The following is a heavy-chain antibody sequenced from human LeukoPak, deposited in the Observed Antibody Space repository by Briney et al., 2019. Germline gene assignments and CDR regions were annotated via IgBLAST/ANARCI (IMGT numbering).Heavy chain of an antibody. CDR2: FDPEDGET. CDR1: GYTLTELS. CDR3: ARRAPRRESHERSDSYYGMVV. J-gene: IGHJ6*02. V-gene: IGHV1-24*01. Sequence: ASVKVSCKVSGYTLTELSMHWVRQAPGKGLEWMGGFDPEDGETIYAQKFQGRVTMTEDTSTDTAYMELSSLRSEDTAVYYCARRAPRRESHERSDSYYGMVVWGQGTTVTVSS.